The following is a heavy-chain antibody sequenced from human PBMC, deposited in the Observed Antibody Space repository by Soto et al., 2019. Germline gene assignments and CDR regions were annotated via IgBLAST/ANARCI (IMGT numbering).Heavy chain of an antibody. CDR3: AKEHTSAFAVHYMDA. CDR2: MSGSGGST. J-gene: IGHJ6*03. D-gene: IGHD3-10*02. Sequence: GGSLILSCAASGFPFSNYFMSWVRTATGKGLEWVSAMSGSGGSTYYADSVKGRFTISRDNSKNTLYLQMNSLRAEDTAVYYCAKEHTSAFAVHYMDAWGKGTTVTVSS. CDR1: GFPFSNYF. V-gene: IGHV3-23*01.